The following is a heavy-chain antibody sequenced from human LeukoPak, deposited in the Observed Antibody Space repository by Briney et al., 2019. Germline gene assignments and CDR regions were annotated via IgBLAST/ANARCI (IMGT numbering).Heavy chain of an antibody. CDR1: GGTFSSYT. CDR2: IIPILGIA. Sequence: GASVKVSCKASGGTFSSYTISWVRQAPGQGLEWMGRIIPILGIANYAQNFQGRVTITADKSTSTAYMELSSLRSEDTAVYYCARDGSVVVAASWFDPWGQGTLVTVSS. D-gene: IGHD2-15*01. J-gene: IGHJ5*02. CDR3: ARDGSVVVAASWFDP. V-gene: IGHV1-69*04.